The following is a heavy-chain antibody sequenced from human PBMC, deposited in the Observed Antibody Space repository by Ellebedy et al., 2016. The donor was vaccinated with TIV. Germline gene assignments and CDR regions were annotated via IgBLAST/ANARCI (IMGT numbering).Heavy chain of an antibody. CDR2: ISSSSFTM. Sequence: GESLKISCAASGLTFSSYSMNWVRQAPGKGLEWISYISSSSFTMYYADSVKGRFTISRDNAKNSLYLQMSNLRVEDTAVYYCAAHETAQNSRAFDFWGPGTLVTVSS. V-gene: IGHV3-48*04. D-gene: IGHD6-25*01. J-gene: IGHJ4*02. CDR1: GLTFSSYS. CDR3: AAHETAQNSRAFDF.